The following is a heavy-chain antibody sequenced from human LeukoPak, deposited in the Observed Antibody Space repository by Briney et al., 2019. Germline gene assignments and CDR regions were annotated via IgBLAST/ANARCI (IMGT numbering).Heavy chain of an antibody. D-gene: IGHD5-12*01. CDR3: ARESRYDLTYNWFDP. CDR1: GGTFSSYA. CDR2: IIPIFGTA. V-gene: IGHV1-69*13. Sequence: ASVKVSCKASGGTFSSYAISWVRQAPGQGLEWMGGIIPIFGTANYAQKFQGRVTITADESTSTAYMELSSLRSEDTAVYYCARESRYDLTYNWFDPWGQGTLVTVSS. J-gene: IGHJ5*02.